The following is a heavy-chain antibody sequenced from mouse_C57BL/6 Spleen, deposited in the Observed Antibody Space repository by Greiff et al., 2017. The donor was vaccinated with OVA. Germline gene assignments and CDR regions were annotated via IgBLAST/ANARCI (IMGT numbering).Heavy chain of an antibody. Sequence: VKLVESGPGLVQPSQSLSITCTVSGFSLTSYGVHWVRQSPGKGLEWLGVIWRGGSTDYNAAFMSRLSITKDNSKSQVFFKMNSLQADDTAIYYCAKSYGNYLYFDYWGQGTTLTVSS. CDR2: IWRGGST. J-gene: IGHJ2*01. CDR1: GFSLTSYG. CDR3: AKSYGNYLYFDY. D-gene: IGHD2-1*01. V-gene: IGHV2-5*01.